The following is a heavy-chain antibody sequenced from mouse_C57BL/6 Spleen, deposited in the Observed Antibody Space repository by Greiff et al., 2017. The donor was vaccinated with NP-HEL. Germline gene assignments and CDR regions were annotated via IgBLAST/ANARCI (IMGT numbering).Heavy chain of an antibody. CDR1: GYTFTSYW. D-gene: IGHD2-3*01. Sequence: VQLQQPGAELVKPGASVKLSCKASGYTFTSYWMHWVKQRPGQGLEWIGMIPPNSGSTNYNEKFKSKATLTVDKSSSTAYMQLSSLTSEDSAVYYCANDGYYEGAMDYWGQGTSVTVSS. V-gene: IGHV1-64*01. CDR2: IPPNSGST. J-gene: IGHJ4*01. CDR3: ANDGYYEGAMDY.